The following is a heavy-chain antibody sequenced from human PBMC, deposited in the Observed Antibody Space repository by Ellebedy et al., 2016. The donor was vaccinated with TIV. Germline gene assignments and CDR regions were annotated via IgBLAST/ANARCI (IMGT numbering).Heavy chain of an antibody. CDR2: LYSGGDK. CDR1: GFRVSSNH. Sequence: GESLKISCAASGFRVSSNHMTWVRQAPGKGLEWVSVLYSGGDKLYADSVKGRFTISRDNAQDTLFLQMNSLRAEDTAVYFCSRGWSTPDSWGQGTLVIVSS. V-gene: IGHV3-66*01. D-gene: IGHD2-15*01. J-gene: IGHJ4*02. CDR3: SRGWSTPDS.